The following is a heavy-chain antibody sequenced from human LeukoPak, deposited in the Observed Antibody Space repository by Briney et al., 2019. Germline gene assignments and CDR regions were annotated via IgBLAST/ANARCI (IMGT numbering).Heavy chain of an antibody. V-gene: IGHV4-34*01. D-gene: IGHD3-10*01. J-gene: IGHJ5*02. CDR1: GGSRSNYY. CDR3: ARGPASGSNFAWFDP. CDR2: INHSGST. Sequence: SENLSLTCAVYGGSRSNYYWSWIRQPPGKGPEWIGEINHSGSTKYNPSLKSRVTISVDMSNNQFSLELSSVTDADTAFYYCARGPASGSNFAWFDPWGQGTLVTVSS.